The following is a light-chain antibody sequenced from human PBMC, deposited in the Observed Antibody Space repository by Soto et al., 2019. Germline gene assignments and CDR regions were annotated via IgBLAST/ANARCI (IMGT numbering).Light chain of an antibody. Sequence: DIQLTQSPSFLSASVGDRVTMTCRASKGISTYLAWYQQKPGKAPKLLIYAASTLHSGVPSRFSGSGSGTEFALAISSLQPEDCATYYCQQLITYPQTFGQGTKVEIK. CDR1: KGISTY. CDR3: QQLITYPQT. J-gene: IGKJ1*01. CDR2: AAS. V-gene: IGKV1-9*01.